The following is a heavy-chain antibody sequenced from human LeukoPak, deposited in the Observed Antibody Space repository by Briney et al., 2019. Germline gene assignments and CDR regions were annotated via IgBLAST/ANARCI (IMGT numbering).Heavy chain of an antibody. CDR3: ARDRTSGSYYSGYYMDV. J-gene: IGHJ6*03. D-gene: IGHD3-10*01. CDR1: GFTVSSNY. CDR2: IYSGGST. V-gene: IGHV3-53*01. Sequence: PGGSLRLSCAASGFTVSSNYMSWVRQAPGKGLEWVSVIYSGGSTYYADSVKGRFTISRDNSKNTLYLQMNSLRAEDTAVYYCARDRTSGSYYSGYYMDVWGKGTTVTISS.